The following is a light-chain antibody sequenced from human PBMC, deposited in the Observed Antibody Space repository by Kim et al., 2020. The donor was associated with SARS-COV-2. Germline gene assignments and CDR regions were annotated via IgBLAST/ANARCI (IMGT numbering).Light chain of an antibody. CDR2: GKN. CDR1: SLRSYY. J-gene: IGLJ3*02. CDR3: NSRDSSGNHLGV. Sequence: LGQTVRITCQGDSLRSYYASRYQQKPGQAPVLVIYGKNNRPSGIPDRFSGSSSGNTASLTITGAQAEDEADYYCNSRDSSGNHLGVFGGGTQLTVL. V-gene: IGLV3-19*01.